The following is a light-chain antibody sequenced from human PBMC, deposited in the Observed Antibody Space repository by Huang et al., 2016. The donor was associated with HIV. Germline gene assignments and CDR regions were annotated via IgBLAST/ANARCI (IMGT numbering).Light chain of an antibody. V-gene: IGKV1-39*01. Sequence: DIQMTQSPSSLSASIGDRVNITCRASRSVGNLLNWYQHKTGKAPKLLIFSTFILATGVTSRFSGSGSGTDFTLTISDLQPEYFATYSCQQSYSSPRVSFGPGTKVDIK. CDR2: STF. J-gene: IGKJ3*01. CDR3: QQSYSSPRVS. CDR1: RSVGNL.